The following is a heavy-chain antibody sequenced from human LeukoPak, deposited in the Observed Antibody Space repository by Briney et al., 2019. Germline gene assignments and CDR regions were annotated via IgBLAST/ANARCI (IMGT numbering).Heavy chain of an antibody. D-gene: IGHD6-19*01. CDR2: ISYDGSNK. J-gene: IGHJ4*02. CDR1: GFTFSSYG. CDR3: ATDPQAAAVAGPDY. V-gene: IGHV3-30*03. Sequence: GGSLRLSCAASGFTFSSYGMHWVRQTPGKGLEWVAVISYDGSNKYYADSVKGRFTISRDNSKNTLYLQMNSLRAEDTAVYYCATDPQAAAVAGPDYWGQGTLVTVSS.